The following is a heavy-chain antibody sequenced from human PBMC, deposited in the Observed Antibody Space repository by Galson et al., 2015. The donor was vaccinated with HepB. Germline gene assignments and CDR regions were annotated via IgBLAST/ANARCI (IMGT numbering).Heavy chain of an antibody. V-gene: IGHV1-69*13. CDR1: GGTFSSYA. Sequence: SVKVSCKASGGTFSSYAISWVRQAPGQGLEWMGGIIPIFGTANYAQKFQGRVTITADESTSTAYMELSRLRSEDTAVYYCARGLPTTVGYYYYGMDVWGQGTTVTVSS. CDR3: ARGLPTTVGYYYYGMDV. D-gene: IGHD1-1*01. J-gene: IGHJ6*02. CDR2: IIPIFGTA.